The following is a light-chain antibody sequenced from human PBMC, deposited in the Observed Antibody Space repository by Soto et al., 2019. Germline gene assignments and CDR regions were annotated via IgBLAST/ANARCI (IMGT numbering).Light chain of an antibody. V-gene: IGLV2-14*01. CDR3: SSYSISTTYL. CDR2: EVS. J-gene: IGLJ1*01. CDR1: SSDVGRYDY. Sequence: QSALTQPASVSGSPGQSITISPTGPSSDVGRYDYVSWYQLHPGKAPKLMVFEVSNRPSGVSYRFSGSKSGNTASLTISGLQADDEADYFCSSYSISTTYLFGTGTKVTVL.